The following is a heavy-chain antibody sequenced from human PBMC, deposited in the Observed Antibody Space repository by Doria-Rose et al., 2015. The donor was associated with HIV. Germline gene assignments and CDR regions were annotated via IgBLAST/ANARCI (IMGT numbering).Heavy chain of an antibody. CDR3: ARIKSSRWYHKYYFDF. D-gene: IGHD6-13*01. J-gene: IGHJ4*02. CDR2: IFSDDER. CDR1: GVSLSSPGMG. V-gene: IGHV2-26*01. Sequence: VTLKESGPVLVKPTETLTLTCTVSGVSLSSPGMGVSWIRQPPGKALERLANIFSDDERSYKTSLKSRLTFSRGTSKSQVVLTMTDMDPVDTATYYCARIKSSRWYHKYYFDFWGQGTLVIVSA.